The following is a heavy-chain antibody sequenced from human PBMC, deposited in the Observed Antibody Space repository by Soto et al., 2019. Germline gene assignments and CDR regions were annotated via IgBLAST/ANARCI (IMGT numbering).Heavy chain of an antibody. D-gene: IGHD2-8*01. CDR3: ARDYCTNGVCPPDDY. V-gene: IGHV3-30-3*01. CDR1: GFTFSSYA. J-gene: IGHJ4*02. Sequence: QVQLVESGGGVVQPGRSLRLSCAASGFTFSSYAMHWVRQAPGKGLEWVAVISYDGSNKYYADSVKGRFTISRDNSKNTLYLQMNSLRAEDTAVYYCARDYCTNGVCPPDDYWGQGTLVTVSS. CDR2: ISYDGSNK.